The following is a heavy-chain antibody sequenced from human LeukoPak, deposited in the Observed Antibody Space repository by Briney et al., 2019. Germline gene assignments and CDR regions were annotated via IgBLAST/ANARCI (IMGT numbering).Heavy chain of an antibody. CDR1: GGSISSYY. Sequence: SETLSLTCTVSGGSISSYYWSWIRQPPGKGLEWIGYIYYSGSTNYNPSLKSRVTISVDTSNNQFSLNLRSVTAADTAVYYCARRRYYDGSGYLEWGQGTLLSVSS. CDR2: IYYSGST. V-gene: IGHV4-59*08. CDR3: ARRRYYDGSGYLE. D-gene: IGHD3-22*01. J-gene: IGHJ1*01.